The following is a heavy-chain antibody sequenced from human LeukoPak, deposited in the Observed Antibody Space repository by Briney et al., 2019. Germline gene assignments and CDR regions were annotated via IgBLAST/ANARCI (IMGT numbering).Heavy chain of an antibody. CDR3: ARDSYVAAAVRFGY. CDR1: GFTFSSYS. Sequence: GGSLRLSCAASGFTFSSYSMNWVRQAPGKGLEWVSSISSSSSYIYYADSVKGRFTISRDNAKNSLYLQMNSLRAEDTAVYYCARDSYVAAAVRFGYWGQGTLVTVSS. D-gene: IGHD6-13*01. V-gene: IGHV3-21*01. CDR2: ISSSSSYI. J-gene: IGHJ4*02.